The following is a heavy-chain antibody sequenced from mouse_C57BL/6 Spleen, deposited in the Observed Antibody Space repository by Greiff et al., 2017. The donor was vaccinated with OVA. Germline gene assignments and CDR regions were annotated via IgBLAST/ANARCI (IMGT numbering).Heavy chain of an antibody. CDR3: ARGSPTIVSFAY. Sequence: VKLQESGPGLVQPSQSLSITCTVSGFSLTSYGVHWVRPSPGKGLEWLGVIWSGGSTDYNAAFISRLSISKDNSKSQVFFKMNSLQADDTAIYYCARGSPTIVSFAYWGQGTLVTVSA. J-gene: IGHJ3*01. D-gene: IGHD2-5*01. V-gene: IGHV2-2*01. CDR2: IWSGGST. CDR1: GFSLTSYG.